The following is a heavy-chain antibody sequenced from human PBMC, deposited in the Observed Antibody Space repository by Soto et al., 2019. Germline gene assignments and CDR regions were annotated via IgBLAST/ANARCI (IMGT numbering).Heavy chain of an antibody. CDR3: ARDRITIFGVVINYYYGMDV. J-gene: IGHJ6*01. CDR2: INHSGST. D-gene: IGHD3-3*01. Sequence: SETLSLTCAVYGGSFSGYYWSWIRQPPGKGLEWIGEINHSGSTNYNPSLKSRVTISVDTSKNQFSLKLSSVTAADTAVYYCARDRITIFGVVINYYYGMDVWGQGTTLTVSS. V-gene: IGHV4-34*01. CDR1: GGSFSGYY.